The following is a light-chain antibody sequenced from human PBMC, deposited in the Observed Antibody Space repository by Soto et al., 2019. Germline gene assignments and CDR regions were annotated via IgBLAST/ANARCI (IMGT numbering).Light chain of an antibody. J-gene: IGLJ2*01. CDR3: SSYSGTNNLI. V-gene: IGLV2-8*01. CDR1: SGDIGGYKY. Sequence: QSALTQPPSASGSPGQSVTISCTGTSGDIGGYKYVSWYQQYPGKAPKLIISEVSKRPSGVPDCISGSKSGNTASLTVSGLQAEDEAFYYCSSYSGTNNLIFGGGTKLTVL. CDR2: EVS.